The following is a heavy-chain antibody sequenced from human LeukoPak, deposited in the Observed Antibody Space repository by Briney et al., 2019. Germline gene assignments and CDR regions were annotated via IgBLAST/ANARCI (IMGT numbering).Heavy chain of an antibody. CDR1: GGSISSGGYY. CDR2: IYYSGST. CDR3: ARDIRIPDDYYGTDV. J-gene: IGHJ6*02. Sequence: SQTLSLTCTVSGGSISSGGYYWSWIRQHPGKGLEWIGYIYYSGSTYYNPSLKSRVTISVDTSKNQFSLKLSSVTAADTAVYYCARDIRIPDDYYGTDVWGQGTTVTVSS. V-gene: IGHV4-31*03. D-gene: IGHD3-9*01.